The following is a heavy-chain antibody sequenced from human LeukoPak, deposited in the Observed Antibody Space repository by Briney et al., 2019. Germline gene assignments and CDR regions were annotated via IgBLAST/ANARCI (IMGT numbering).Heavy chain of an antibody. CDR3: ARDRANWFDP. J-gene: IGHJ5*02. Sequence: SQTLSLTCAVSGGSISSGGYYWSWIRQPPGKGLEWIGYIYYSGSTNYNPSLKSRVTISVDTSKNQFSLKLSSVTAADTAVYYCARDRANWFDPWGQGTLVTVSS. CDR2: IYYSGST. CDR1: GGSISSGGYY. D-gene: IGHD3-10*01. V-gene: IGHV4-61*08.